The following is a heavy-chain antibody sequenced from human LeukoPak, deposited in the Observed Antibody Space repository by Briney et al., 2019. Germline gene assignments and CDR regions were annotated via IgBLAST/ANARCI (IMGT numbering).Heavy chain of an antibody. D-gene: IGHD3-16*01. J-gene: IGHJ6*02. CDR1: GYTFTSYG. CDR2: ISAYNGNT. CDR3: ARDLGDYDYVWGTPGDV. V-gene: IGHV1-18*01. Sequence: ASVKVSCKASGYTFTSYGISWVRQAPGQGLEWMAWISAYNGNTNYAQKLQGRVTMTTDTSTSTAYMELRSLRSDDTAVYYCARDLGDYDYVWGTPGDVWGQGTTVTVSS.